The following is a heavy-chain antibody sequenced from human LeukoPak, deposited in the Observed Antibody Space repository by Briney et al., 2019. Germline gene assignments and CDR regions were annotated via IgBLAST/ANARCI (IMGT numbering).Heavy chain of an antibody. CDR3: ARVSYFSYYDFWSGSGEAFDY. V-gene: IGHV4-34*01. CDR2: INHSGST. D-gene: IGHD3-3*01. J-gene: IGHJ4*02. CDR1: GGSFSGYY. Sequence: SETLSLTCAVYGGSFSGYYWSWIRQPPGKGLEWMGEINHSGSTNYNPSLKSRVTISVDTSKNQFSLKLSSVTAADTAVYYCARVSYFSYYDFWSGSGEAFDYWGQGTLVTVSS.